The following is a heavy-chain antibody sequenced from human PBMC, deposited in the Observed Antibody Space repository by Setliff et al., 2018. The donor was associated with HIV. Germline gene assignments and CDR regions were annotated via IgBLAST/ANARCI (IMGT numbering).Heavy chain of an antibody. V-gene: IGHV3-9*01. Sequence: GGSLRLSCAASGFTFDDYAMHWVRQAPGKGLEWVSGITWNSGSIGYADSVKGRFTISRDNAKNSLYLQMNSLRAEDTALYYCARDRPYIVGANPIDAFDIW. J-gene: IGHJ3*02. CDR3: ARDRPYIVGANPIDAFDI. CDR1: GFTFDDYA. D-gene: IGHD1-26*01. CDR2: ITWNSGSI.